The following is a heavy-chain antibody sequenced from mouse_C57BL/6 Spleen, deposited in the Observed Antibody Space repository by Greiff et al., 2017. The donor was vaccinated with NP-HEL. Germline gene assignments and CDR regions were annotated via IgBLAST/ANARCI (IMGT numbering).Heavy chain of an antibody. CDR1: GYTFTDYE. J-gene: IGHJ4*01. CDR3: NREDRGYAMDY. Sequence: QVQLKESGAGLVRPGASVTLSCEASGYTFTDYEMHWVQQTPVHGLEWIGAIDPETGGTAYNQRFKGRAILTADNSSSTAYMELRSLTSEDSAVYYGNREDRGYAMDYWGQGTSVTVSS. D-gene: IGHD3-1*01. V-gene: IGHV1-15*01. CDR2: IDPETGGT.